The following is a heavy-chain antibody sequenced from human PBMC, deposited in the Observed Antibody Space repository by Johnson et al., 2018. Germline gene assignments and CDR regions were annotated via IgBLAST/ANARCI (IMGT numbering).Heavy chain of an antibody. J-gene: IGHJ6*03. CDR3: IRRWQSHGGYMDV. D-gene: IGHD3-10*01. V-gene: IGHV3-73*01. CDR1: GFTFSDSA. Sequence: VQLVESGGGLVQPGGSLKLSCAASGFTFSDSAVHWVRQASGKGLEWVGRIRSKPNNYATSYAASVRGRFTISRDDSKSTAYLQMNSLKIEDTAVYYGIRRWQSHGGYMDVWGKGTTVTVSS. CDR2: IRSKPNNYAT.